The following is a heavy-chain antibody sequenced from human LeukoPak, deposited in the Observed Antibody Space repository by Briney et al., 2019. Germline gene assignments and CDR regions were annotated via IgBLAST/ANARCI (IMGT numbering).Heavy chain of an antibody. CDR3: ATTPVTKFNWFDP. CDR2: FDPEVGET. V-gene: IGHV1-24*01. D-gene: IGHD4-17*01. J-gene: IGHJ5*02. Sequence: ASVKVSCKVSGYTLTELSMHWVRQAPGEGREGRGGFDPEVGETIYPQKFQGRVTMTEDTSTDTAYMELSSLTSEDAAVYYCATTPVTKFNWFDPWGQGTLVTVSS. CDR1: GYTLTELS.